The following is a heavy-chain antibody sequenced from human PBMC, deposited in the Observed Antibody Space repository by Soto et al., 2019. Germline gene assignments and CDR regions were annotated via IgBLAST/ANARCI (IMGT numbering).Heavy chain of an antibody. Sequence: GESLKIPCQASVYRFTTYWIGWVRQMPGKGLEWMGIFYPGDSDSTYSPSFQGQVTISGDKSISAAYLQWSSLKASDTAIYYCARGGKGGSNFYGLDVWGQGTTVTVSS. CDR2: FYPGDSDS. D-gene: IGHD1-26*01. J-gene: IGHJ6*02. CDR3: ARGGKGGSNFYGLDV. V-gene: IGHV5-51*01. CDR1: VYRFTTYW.